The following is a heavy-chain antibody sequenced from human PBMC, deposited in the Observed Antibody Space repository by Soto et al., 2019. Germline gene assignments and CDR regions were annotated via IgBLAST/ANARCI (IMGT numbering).Heavy chain of an antibody. CDR2: IYYSGST. CDR1: GGSISSSSYY. D-gene: IGHD3-3*01. V-gene: IGHV4-39*01. J-gene: IGHJ4*02. Sequence: SETLSLTCTVSGGSISSSSYYWGWIRQPPGKGLEWIGSIYYSGSTYYNPSLKSRVTISVDTSKNQFSLKLSSVTAADTAVYYCARQVDQITIFGVGNRRFDYWGQGTLVTVSS. CDR3: ARQVDQITIFGVGNRRFDY.